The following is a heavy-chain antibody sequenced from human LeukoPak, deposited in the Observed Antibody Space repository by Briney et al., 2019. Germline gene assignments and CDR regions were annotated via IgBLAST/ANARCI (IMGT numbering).Heavy chain of an antibody. CDR3: ARVGGKGYSSSYYYYYMDA. CDR1: GGSISSYY. V-gene: IGHV4-4*07. CDR2: IYTSGST. D-gene: IGHD6-6*01. J-gene: IGHJ6*03. Sequence: SETLSLTFTVSGGSISSYYWSWIRQPAGKGLEWIGRIYTSGSTNYNPSLKSRVTMSVDTSKNQFSLKLSSVTAADTAVYFRARVGGKGYSSSYYYYYMDAWGKGTTVTVSS.